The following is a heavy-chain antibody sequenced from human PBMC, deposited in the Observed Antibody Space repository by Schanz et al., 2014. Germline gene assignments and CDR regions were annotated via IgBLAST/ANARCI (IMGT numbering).Heavy chain of an antibody. D-gene: IGHD3-9*01. Sequence: EVQLLESGGGLVQPGGSLRLSCTVSGFTVNNYAMNWVRQAPGRGLEWVSGIGGSGDSTHYADSVKGRFIISRDNSKNTLYLQVNSLRAEDTAVYYCAKDHAGSDILTALGNWGQGTLVTVSS. CDR3: AKDHAGSDILTALGN. CDR2: IGGSGDST. V-gene: IGHV3-23*01. J-gene: IGHJ4*02. CDR1: GFTVNNYA.